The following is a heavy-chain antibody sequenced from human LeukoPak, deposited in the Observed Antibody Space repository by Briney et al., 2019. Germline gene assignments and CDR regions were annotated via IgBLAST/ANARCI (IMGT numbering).Heavy chain of an antibody. V-gene: IGHV3-23*01. J-gene: IGHJ3*02. Sequence: GGSLRLSCAASGSTFSSYAMSWVRQAPGKGLEWVSAISGSGGSTYYADSVKGRFTISRDNSKNTLYLQMNSLRAEDTAVYYCAKDLVFYYDSSGYYGDAFDIWGQGTMVTVSS. CDR2: ISGSGGST. CDR3: AKDLVFYYDSSGYYGDAFDI. CDR1: GSTFSSYA. D-gene: IGHD3-22*01.